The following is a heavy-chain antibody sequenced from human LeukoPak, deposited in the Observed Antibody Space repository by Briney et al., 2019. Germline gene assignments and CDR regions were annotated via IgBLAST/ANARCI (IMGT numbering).Heavy chain of an antibody. CDR3: ARGSVAGTRGLSEFDY. Sequence: PSETLSLTCTVSGGSISSYYWSWIRQPPGKGLEWIGYIYYSGSTNYNPSLRSRVTIAVDTAKNQFSLKLSSVTAADTDVYYCARGSVAGTRGLSEFDYWGQGTLVTVSS. J-gene: IGHJ4*02. CDR2: IYYSGST. D-gene: IGHD6-19*01. CDR1: GGSISSYY. V-gene: IGHV4-59*01.